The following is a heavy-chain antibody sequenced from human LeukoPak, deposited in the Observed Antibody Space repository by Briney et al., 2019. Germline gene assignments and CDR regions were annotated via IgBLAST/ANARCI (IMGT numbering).Heavy chain of an antibody. Sequence: SETLSLTCAVSGGSISSGGHYWSWIRQHPGKGLEWIGYINYSGSTYYNPSLKRRITISVDTSQNQFSLKLSSVTAADTAVYYCARDEAVFGAGYYYGMAVWGQGTTVTVSS. CDR2: INYSGST. J-gene: IGHJ6*02. CDR3: ARDEAVFGAGYYYGMAV. D-gene: IGHD3-3*01. V-gene: IGHV4-31*11. CDR1: GGSISSGGHY.